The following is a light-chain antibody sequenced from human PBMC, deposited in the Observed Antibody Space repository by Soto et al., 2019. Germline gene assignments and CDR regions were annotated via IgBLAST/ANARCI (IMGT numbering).Light chain of an antibody. CDR2: GVS. V-gene: IGLV2-14*01. CDR1: SSDVGGYNY. CDR3: SSYTSSSTPDWV. Sequence: QSVLTQPASVSGSPGQSITISCTGTSSDVGGYNYVSWYQQHPGKAPKLMIYGVSNRPSGVSNRFSGSKSGNTASLTISGLQAEDEADYYCSSYTSSSTPDWVFGGGTQLTVL. J-gene: IGLJ3*02.